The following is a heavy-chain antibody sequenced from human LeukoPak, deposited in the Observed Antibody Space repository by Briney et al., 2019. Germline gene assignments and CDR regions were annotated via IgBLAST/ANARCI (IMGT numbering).Heavy chain of an antibody. CDR1: GGSISSYY. D-gene: IGHD3-16*02. J-gene: IGHJ4*02. V-gene: IGHV4-59*08. CDR3: AGLRLGELSLYFDY. Sequence: SETLSLTCTVSGGSISSYYWSWIRQPPGKGLEWIGYIYYSGSTNYNPSLKSRVAISVDTSKDQFSLKLSSVTAADTAVYYCAGLRLGELSLYFDYWGQGTLVTVSS. CDR2: IYYSGST.